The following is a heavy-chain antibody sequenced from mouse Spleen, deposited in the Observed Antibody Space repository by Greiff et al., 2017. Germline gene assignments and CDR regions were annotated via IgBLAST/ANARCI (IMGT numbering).Heavy chain of an antibody. Sequence: VQLQQPGAELVMPGASVKLSCKASGYTFTSYWMHWVKQRPGQGLEWIGEIDPSDSYTNYNQKFKGKATLTVDKSSSTAYMQLSSLTSEDSAVYYCARRYGNYAMDYWGQGTSVTVSS. D-gene: IGHD2-10*02. V-gene: IGHV1-69*01. J-gene: IGHJ4*01. CDR2: IDPSDSYT. CDR1: GYTFTSYW. CDR3: ARRYGNYAMDY.